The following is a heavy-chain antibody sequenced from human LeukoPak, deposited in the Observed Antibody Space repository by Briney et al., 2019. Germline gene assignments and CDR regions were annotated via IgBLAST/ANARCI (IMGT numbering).Heavy chain of an antibody. D-gene: IGHD1-1*01. Sequence: SETLSLTCAVYGGSFSDYNWTWIRQPPGKGLEWIGEIGHNASANYNPSLKGRVTISVDTSKNQFSLKLTSVTAADTAVYYCARPSGGTPFKRFDYWGQGTLVTVSS. CDR3: ARPSGGTPFKRFDY. J-gene: IGHJ4*02. V-gene: IGHV4-34*01. CDR1: GGSFSDYN. CDR2: IGHNASA.